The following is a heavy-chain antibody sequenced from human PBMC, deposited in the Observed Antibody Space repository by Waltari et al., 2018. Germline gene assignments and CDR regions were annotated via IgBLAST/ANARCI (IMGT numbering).Heavy chain of an antibody. CDR3: ARMGGDGWYFDL. Sequence: QAQLQVQEPGLGQASPSLTLPSTFTVACGSISTHYWSWIRQPPGKGLEWIGYIYYSGSTNYNPSLKSRVTISVDTSKNQFSLKLSSVTAADTAVYYCARMGGDGWYFDLWGRGTLVTVSS. CDR2: IYYSGST. V-gene: IGHV4-61*01. CDR1: VACGSISTHY. D-gene: IGHD2-21*01. J-gene: IGHJ2*01.